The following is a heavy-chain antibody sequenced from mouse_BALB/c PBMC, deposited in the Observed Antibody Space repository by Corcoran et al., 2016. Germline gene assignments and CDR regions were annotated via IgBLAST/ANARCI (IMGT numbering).Heavy chain of an antibody. D-gene: IGHD1-1*01. J-gene: IGHJ1*01. Sequence: QVLLQQSGPELVKPGSSVKISCTASGYSFTSYYIHWVQQRPGQGREWIGLIFPGSDNNKYHEKFKGKATLTADTSSSTAYMQLSSLTSEDSAVYFWARFYCRSYFKYFDVWGAGTTVTVSS. V-gene: IGHV1-66*01. CDR2: IFPGSDNN. CDR1: GYSFTSYY. CDR3: ARFYCRSYFKYFDV.